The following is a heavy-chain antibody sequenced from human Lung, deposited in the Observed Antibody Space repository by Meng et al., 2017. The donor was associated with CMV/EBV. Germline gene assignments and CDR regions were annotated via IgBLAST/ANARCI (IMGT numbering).Heavy chain of an antibody. Sequence: GESXKISCAASGFTFSDAWMSWVRQAPGKGLEWVGRVKSETDGGTRDYAAPVKDRFTISRDDSKNTVYLQMTSLKAEDTAIYYCTTDWRWGQGALVTVSS. J-gene: IGHJ4*02. CDR3: TTDWR. CDR2: VKSETDGGTR. V-gene: IGHV3-15*01. CDR1: GFTFSDAW.